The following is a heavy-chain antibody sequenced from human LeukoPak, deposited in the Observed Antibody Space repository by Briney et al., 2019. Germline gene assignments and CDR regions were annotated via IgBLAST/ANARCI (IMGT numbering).Heavy chain of an antibody. CDR2: INPNSGGT. J-gene: IGHJ3*02. CDR3: ARDSQLSRAYAFDI. Sequence: ASVKVSCQASGDTFTGYYMHWVRQAPGQGLEWMGWINPNSGGTNYAQKFQGRVTMTRDTSISTAYMELSRLRSDDTAVYYCARDSQLSRAYAFDIWGQGTMVTVSS. CDR1: GDTFTGYY. D-gene: IGHD2-2*01. V-gene: IGHV1-2*02.